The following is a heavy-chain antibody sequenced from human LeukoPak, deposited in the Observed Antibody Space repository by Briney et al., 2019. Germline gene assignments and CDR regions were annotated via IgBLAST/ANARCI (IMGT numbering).Heavy chain of an antibody. CDR3: ARDVGSGWYGGSWFDP. Sequence: GGSLRLSCAASGFTFSSYAMHWVRQAPGKGLEWVAVISYDGSNKYYADSVKGRFTISRDNSKNTLYLQMNSLRAEDTAVYYCARDVGSGWYGGSWFDPWGQGTLVTVSS. V-gene: IGHV3-30-3*01. D-gene: IGHD6-19*01. CDR2: ISYDGSNK. CDR1: GFTFSSYA. J-gene: IGHJ5*02.